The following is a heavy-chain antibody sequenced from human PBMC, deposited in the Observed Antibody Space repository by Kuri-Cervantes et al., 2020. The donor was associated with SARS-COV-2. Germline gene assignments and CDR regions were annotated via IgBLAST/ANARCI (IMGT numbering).Heavy chain of an antibody. V-gene: IGHV3-53*01. CDR1: GFTVSSNY. Sequence: GGSLRLSCAASGFTVSSNYMSWVRQAPGKGLEWVSVIYSGGSTYYADSVKGRFTISRDNSKNTLYLQMNSLRAEDTAVYYCARVRMPAYYFDYWGQGTQVTVSS. CDR3: ARVRMPAYYFDY. CDR2: IYSGGST. J-gene: IGHJ4*02. D-gene: IGHD2-2*01.